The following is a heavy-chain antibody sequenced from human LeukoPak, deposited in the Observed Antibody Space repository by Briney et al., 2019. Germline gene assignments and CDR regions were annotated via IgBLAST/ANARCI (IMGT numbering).Heavy chain of an antibody. J-gene: IGHJ4*02. CDR2: INPNSGGT. D-gene: IGHD1-14*01. CDR1: GYTFTGYH. Sequence: ASVKVSCKASGYTFTGYHMHWVRPAPGQGLEWMGWINPNSGGTNYAQKFQDRVTMDRDTSTSTAYMELSSLIFDDTAVYYCARGPDHGGFDHWGQGTLVIVSS. V-gene: IGHV1-2*02. CDR3: ARGPDHGGFDH.